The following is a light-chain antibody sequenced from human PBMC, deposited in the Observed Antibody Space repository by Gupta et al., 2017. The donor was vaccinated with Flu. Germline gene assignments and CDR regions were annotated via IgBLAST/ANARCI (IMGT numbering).Light chain of an antibody. CDR1: SSDVGGYNY. CDR3: CSYAGSSDVV. Sequence: QSALTQPRSVSGSPGQSVTISCTGTSSDVGGYNYVSWYQQHPGKAPKLMIYDVSKRPSGVPDRFSGSKSGNTASLTISGLQAEDEADYYCCSYAGSSDVVLGGGTKLTVL. V-gene: IGLV2-11*01. J-gene: IGLJ2*01. CDR2: DVS.